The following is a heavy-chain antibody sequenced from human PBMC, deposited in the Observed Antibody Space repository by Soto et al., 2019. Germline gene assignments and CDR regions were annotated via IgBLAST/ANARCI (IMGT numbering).Heavy chain of an antibody. J-gene: IGHJ4*02. CDR2: TYYRSKWYN. D-gene: IGHD6-6*01. CDR1: GYSVSRNIAA. Sequence: QTLSLTCAMSGYSVSRNIAACNLIRQSPSRGLEWLGRTYYRSKWYNDYAVSVKSRITINSDTSKNQFSLQLNSVNPEDTAVYHCARTIASRPTFDYWGQGTLVTVSS. V-gene: IGHV6-1*01. CDR3: ARTIASRPTFDY.